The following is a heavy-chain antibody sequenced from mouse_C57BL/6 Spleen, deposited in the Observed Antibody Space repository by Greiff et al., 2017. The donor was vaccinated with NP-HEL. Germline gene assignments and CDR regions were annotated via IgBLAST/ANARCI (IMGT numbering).Heavy chain of an antibody. CDR2: ISYDGSN. Sequence: EVQLQQSGPGLVKPSQSLSLTCSVTGYSITSGYYWNWIRQFPGNKLEWMGYISYDGSNNYNPSLKNRISITRDTSKNQFFLKLNSVTTEDTATYYCARASYYDYFDYWGQGTTLTVSS. CDR3: ARASYYDYFDY. J-gene: IGHJ2*01. D-gene: IGHD2-4*01. V-gene: IGHV3-6*01. CDR1: GYSITSGYY.